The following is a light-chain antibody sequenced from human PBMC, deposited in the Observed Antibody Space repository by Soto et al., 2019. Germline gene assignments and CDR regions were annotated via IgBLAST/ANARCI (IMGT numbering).Light chain of an antibody. J-gene: IGKJ4*01. CDR2: KAS. V-gene: IGKV1-5*03. Sequence: DIQMTQFPSTLSASVGDRVTITFLASKSISSWLAWYQQKPGKAPNFLIYKASSLESGVPSRFSGSGSGTEFTLTISSLQPDDFATYYCQQYNSYPLTFGGGTKIEIK. CDR1: KSISSW. CDR3: QQYNSYPLT.